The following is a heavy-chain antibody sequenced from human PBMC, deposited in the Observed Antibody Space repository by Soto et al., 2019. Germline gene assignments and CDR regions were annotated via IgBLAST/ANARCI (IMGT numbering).Heavy chain of an antibody. CDR2: IYPGDSDT. CDR1: GYSFTSYW. Sequence: GESLKISCKGSGYSFTSYWIGWVRQMPGKGLEWMGIIYPGDSDTRYSPSFQGQVTISADKSISTAYLQWSSLKASDTAMYYCARREFGKDYDYAWADRAGAFDIWGQGTMVTVSS. D-gene: IGHD3-16*01. V-gene: IGHV5-51*01. J-gene: IGHJ3*02. CDR3: ARREFGKDYDYAWADRAGAFDI.